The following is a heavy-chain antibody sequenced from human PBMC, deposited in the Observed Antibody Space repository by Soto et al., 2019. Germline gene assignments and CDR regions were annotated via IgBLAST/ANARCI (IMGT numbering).Heavy chain of an antibody. CDR1: GVSFDDFV. J-gene: IGHJ4*02. Sequence: PGGSLRLSCVASGVSFDDFVMNWVRQRPGKGLEWVSSVSWNSGAKLYADSVKGRFAISRDSAKKSVYLQMNSLRPDDTAFYYCAKGVATAVTALDYWGQGTLVTVSS. CDR3: AKGVATAVTALDY. D-gene: IGHD2-21*02. V-gene: IGHV3-9*01. CDR2: VSWNSGAK.